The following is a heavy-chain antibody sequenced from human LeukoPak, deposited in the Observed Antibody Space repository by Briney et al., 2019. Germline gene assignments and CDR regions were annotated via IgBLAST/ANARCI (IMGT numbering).Heavy chain of an antibody. D-gene: IGHD1-1*01. CDR2: ISGSNSYI. V-gene: IGHV3-21*01. CDR3: ARALTTPTYEGY. Sequence: PGGSLRLSCAASGFTFSSYTMHWIRQAPGKGLEWVSSISGSNSYIFYADSVKGRFTVSRDNAKDSLYLQMNSLRAEGTAVYYCARALTTPTYEGYWGQGTLVTVSS. J-gene: IGHJ4*02. CDR1: GFTFSSYT.